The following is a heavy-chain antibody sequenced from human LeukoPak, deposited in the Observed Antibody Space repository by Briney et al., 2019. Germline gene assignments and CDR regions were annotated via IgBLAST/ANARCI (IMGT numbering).Heavy chain of an antibody. Sequence: GGSLRLSCAVPGFTISSYAMSWVRQAPGKGLEWVSAMSGSAGNTYYADSVRGRITISRDNSKSTLYLQMNSLRAEDTAAYYCAKARAYTYGGDYWGQGTLVTVSS. CDR3: AKARAYTYGGDY. CDR2: MSGSAGNT. CDR1: GFTISSYA. D-gene: IGHD5-18*01. V-gene: IGHV3-23*01. J-gene: IGHJ4*02.